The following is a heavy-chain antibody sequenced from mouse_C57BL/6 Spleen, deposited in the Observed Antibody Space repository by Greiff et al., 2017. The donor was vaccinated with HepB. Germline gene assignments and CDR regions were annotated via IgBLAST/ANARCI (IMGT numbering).Heavy chain of an antibody. J-gene: IGHJ3*01. CDR2: INPNNGGT. CDR3: ARGGRQLRLRWFAY. CDR1: GYTFTDYN. D-gene: IGHD3-2*02. V-gene: IGHV1-18*01. Sequence: DVKLQESGPELVKPGASVKIPCKASGYTFTDYNMDWVKQSHGKSLEWIGDINPNNGGTIYNQKFKGKATLTVDKSSSTAYMELRSLTSEDTAVYYCARGGRQLRLRWFAYWGQGTLVTVSA.